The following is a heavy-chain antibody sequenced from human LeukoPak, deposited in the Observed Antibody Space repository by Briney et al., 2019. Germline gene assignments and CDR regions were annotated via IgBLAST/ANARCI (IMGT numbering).Heavy chain of an antibody. V-gene: IGHV4-59*08. CDR1: GGSISSYY. CDR3: ARPAKANAFDI. J-gene: IGHJ3*02. CDR2: IYYSGST. Sequence: SETLSLTCTVSGGSISSYYWSWIRQPPGKGLEWIGYIYYSGSTNYNPSLKSRVTTSVDTSKNQFSLKLSSVTAADTAVYYCARPAKANAFDIWGQGTMVTVSS. D-gene: IGHD5-18*01.